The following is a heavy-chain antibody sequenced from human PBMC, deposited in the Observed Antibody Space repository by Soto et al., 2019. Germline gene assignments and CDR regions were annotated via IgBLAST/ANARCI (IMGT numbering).Heavy chain of an antibody. Sequence: PGEPRKVYGKGSGYRFTNYRISWVRQMPGKGLEWMGRIDPSDSYTKYSPSFQGHVTISADKSISTAYLQWSSLKASDTAMYYCASNKNWNYYYGMDVWGEGTTVTLSS. CDR3: ASNKNWNYYYGMDV. V-gene: IGHV5-10-1*01. D-gene: IGHD1-1*01. J-gene: IGHJ6*02. CDR2: IDPSDSYT. CDR1: GYRFTNYR.